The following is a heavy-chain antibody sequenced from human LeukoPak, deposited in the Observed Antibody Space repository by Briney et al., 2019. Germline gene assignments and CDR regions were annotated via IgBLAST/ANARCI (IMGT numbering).Heavy chain of an antibody. V-gene: IGHV3-23*01. CDR2: ISGSGGST. D-gene: IGHD1-14*01. Sequence: GGSLRLSCAASRFPFSSYALSWVRQAPGEGLEWVSAISGSGGSTYYADSVKGRVTISRDNSKNTLYLQMNSLRAEDTAVYYCASQPGYWGQGTLVTVSS. CDR1: RFPFSSYA. CDR3: ASQPGY. J-gene: IGHJ4*02.